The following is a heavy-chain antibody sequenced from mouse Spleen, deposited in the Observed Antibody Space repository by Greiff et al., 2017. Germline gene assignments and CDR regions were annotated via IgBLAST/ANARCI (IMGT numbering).Heavy chain of an antibody. Sequence: QVQLQQSGAELVRPGTSVKVSCKASGYAFTNYLIEWVKQRPGQGLEWIGVINPGSGGTNYNEKFKGKATLTADKSSSTAYMQLSSLTSEDSAVYFCAREGVYYGNPREAWFAYWGQGTLVTVSA. D-gene: IGHD2-1*01. CDR3: AREGVYYGNPREAWFAY. V-gene: IGHV1-54*01. J-gene: IGHJ3*01. CDR1: GYAFTNYL. CDR2: INPGSGGT.